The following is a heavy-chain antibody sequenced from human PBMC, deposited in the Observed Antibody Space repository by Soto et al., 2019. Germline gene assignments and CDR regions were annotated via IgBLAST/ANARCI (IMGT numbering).Heavy chain of an antibody. CDR3: ARATGITGTRYYYYYGMDV. D-gene: IGHD1-20*01. CDR2: ISSSSSYI. J-gene: IGHJ6*02. V-gene: IGHV3-11*06. CDR1: GFTFSDYY. Sequence: PGGSLRLSCAASGFTFSDYYMSWIRQAPGKGLEWVSFISSSSSYIYYAYSVKGRFTISRDNAKNSLFLQMNSLRAEDTAVYYCARATGITGTRYYYYYGMDVWGQGTTVTVSS.